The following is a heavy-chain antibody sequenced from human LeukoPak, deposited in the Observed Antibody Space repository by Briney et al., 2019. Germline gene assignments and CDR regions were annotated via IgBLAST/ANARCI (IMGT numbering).Heavy chain of an antibody. CDR2: INHSGST. D-gene: IGHD1-26*01. CDR3: ARGWSGSYPFFDY. J-gene: IGHJ4*02. Sequence: SETLSLTCAVYGGSFSGYYWSWIRQPSGKGLEWIGEINHSGSTNYNPSLKSRVTISVDTSKNQFSLELSSVTAADTAVYYCARGWSGSYPFFDYWGQGTLVTVSS. V-gene: IGHV4-34*01. CDR1: GGSFSGYY.